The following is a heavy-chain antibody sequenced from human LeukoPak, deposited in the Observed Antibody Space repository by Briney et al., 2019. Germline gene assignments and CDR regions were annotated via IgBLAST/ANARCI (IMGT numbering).Heavy chain of an antibody. CDR3: TGGGLEPFDY. J-gene: IGHJ4*02. V-gene: IGHV3-74*01. CDR1: GFTFSRFW. CDR2: MNPEETTT. Sequence: LTGGSLRLSCAASGFTFSRFWMHWVRQAPGKGLVWVSRMNPEETTTTYADSVKGRFTISRDNAKNTLYLQMDSLRAEDTAVYYCTGGGLEPFDYWGLGTLVTVSS. D-gene: IGHD1-14*01.